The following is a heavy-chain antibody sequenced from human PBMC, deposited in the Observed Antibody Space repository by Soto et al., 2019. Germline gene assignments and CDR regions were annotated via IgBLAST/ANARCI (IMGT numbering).Heavy chain of an antibody. CDR3: ARAYYYYGMDV. V-gene: IGHV4-61*01. CDR2: IYYSGST. J-gene: IGHJ6*02. CDR1: GGSVSSGSYY. Sequence: QVQLQESGPGLVKPSETLSLTCTVSGGSVSSGSYYWSWIRQPPGKGLEWIGYIYYSGSTNYNPSLKSRVTISVDTSKNQFSLKLSSVTAADTAVYYCARAYYYYGMDVWGQGTTVTVSS.